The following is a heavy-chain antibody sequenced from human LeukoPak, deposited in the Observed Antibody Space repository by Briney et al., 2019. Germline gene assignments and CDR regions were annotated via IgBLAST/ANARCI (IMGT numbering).Heavy chain of an antibody. CDR3: ARSRDSGSSHVNY. CDR2: IYYSGST. V-gene: IGHV4-39*07. J-gene: IGHJ4*02. Sequence: SETLSLTCTVSGGSISSSSYYWGWIRQPPGKGLEWIGSIYYSGSTYYNPSLKSRVTISIDTSKNQFSLKLSSVTAADTAVYYCARSRDSGSSHVNYWGQGTLVTVSS. D-gene: IGHD1-26*01. CDR1: GGSISSSSYY.